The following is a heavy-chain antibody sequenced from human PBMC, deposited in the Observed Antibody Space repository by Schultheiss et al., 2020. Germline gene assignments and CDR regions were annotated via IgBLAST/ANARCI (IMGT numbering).Heavy chain of an antibody. CDR1: GFTFSSYS. J-gene: IGHJ4*02. Sequence: GGSLRLSCAASGFTFSSYSMNWVRQAPGKGLEWVAVIWYDGSNKYYADFVQGRFTISRDNSKNTLYLQMNSLRAEDTAVYYCARVSGGSGWYHFDYLGQGTLVTVSS. CDR2: IWYDGSNK. D-gene: IGHD6-19*01. CDR3: ARVSGGSGWYHFDY. V-gene: IGHV3-33*01.